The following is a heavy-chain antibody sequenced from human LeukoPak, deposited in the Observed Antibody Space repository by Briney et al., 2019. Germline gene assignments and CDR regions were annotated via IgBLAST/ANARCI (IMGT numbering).Heavy chain of an antibody. CDR3: ARESKVATIDYYYYYMDV. D-gene: IGHD5-12*01. J-gene: IGHJ6*03. CDR2: ISGSGDST. Sequence: GGSLRLSCAASGFTFSSYAMSWVRQAPGKGLEWVSGISGSGDSTYYADSVKGRFTISRDNSKNTLYLQMNSLRAEDTAVYYCARESKVATIDYYYYYMDVWGKGTTVTVSS. V-gene: IGHV3-23*01. CDR1: GFTFSSYA.